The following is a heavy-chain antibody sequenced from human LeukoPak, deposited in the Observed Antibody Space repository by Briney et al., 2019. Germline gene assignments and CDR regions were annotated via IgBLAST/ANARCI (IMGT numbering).Heavy chain of an antibody. D-gene: IGHD2-21*02. Sequence: GGSLRLSCAASGFTFSSYSMNWVRQAPGKGLEWVSSISSSSSYIYYADSVKGRFAISRDNAKNSLYLQMNSLRAEDTAVYYCARIGGDSFNFDYWGQGTLVTVSS. CDR2: ISSSSSYI. V-gene: IGHV3-21*01. J-gene: IGHJ4*02. CDR1: GFTFSSYS. CDR3: ARIGGDSFNFDY.